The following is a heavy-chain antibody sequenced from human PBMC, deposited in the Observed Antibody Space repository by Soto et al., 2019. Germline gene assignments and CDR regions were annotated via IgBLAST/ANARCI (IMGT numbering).Heavy chain of an antibody. CDR2: DYNSGCT. Sequence: PSQPLSLTCNVSGGSINSEQSYWHWIRQLPGKGTERIGYDYNSGCTYYKPSLKSRMSITLDKPKNQFSLNLRSMTAADTAVYFSPRGRPTMLPQDFALWCPGAQVTVS. CDR1: GGSINSEQSY. V-gene: IGHV4-31*02. CDR3: PRGRPTMLPQDFAL. J-gene: IGHJ4*02. D-gene: IGHD2-15*01.